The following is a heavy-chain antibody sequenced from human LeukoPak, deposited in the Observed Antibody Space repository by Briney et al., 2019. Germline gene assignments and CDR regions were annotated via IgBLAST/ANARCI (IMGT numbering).Heavy chain of an antibody. D-gene: IGHD3-22*01. J-gene: IGHJ4*02. Sequence: GGSLRLSCAASGFTFSSYAMSWVRQAPGKGLEWVSAISGSGGSTYYADPVKGRFTISRDNSKNTVYLQMNSLRPEDTAVYYCARPGVGDYDSSGYYYDYWGQGTLVTVSS. CDR2: ISGSGGST. CDR1: GFTFSSYA. CDR3: ARPGVGDYDSSGYYYDY. V-gene: IGHV3-23*01.